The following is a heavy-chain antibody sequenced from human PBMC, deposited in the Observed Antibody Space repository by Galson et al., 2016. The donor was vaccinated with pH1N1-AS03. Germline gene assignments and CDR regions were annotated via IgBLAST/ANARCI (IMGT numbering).Heavy chain of an antibody. D-gene: IGHD3/OR15-3a*01. CDR1: GFTFSTYT. CDR3: ARGTGSPHWFDP. V-gene: IGHV3-23*01. Sequence: SLRLSCAASGFTFSTYTMNWVRLAPGKGLEWVSGIGGIDSSTWYAESVKGRFTVSRDNSKNTVCLQLNSLRAEDTAIYYCARGTGSPHWFDPWGQGTFVTVSA. J-gene: IGHJ5*02. CDR2: IGGIDSST.